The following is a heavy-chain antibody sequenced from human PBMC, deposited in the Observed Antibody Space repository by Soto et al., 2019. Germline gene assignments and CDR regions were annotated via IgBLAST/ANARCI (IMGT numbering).Heavy chain of an antibody. CDR2: INPSGGGT. CDR1: GFTFTSFS. V-gene: IGHV1-46*01. D-gene: IGHD6-19*01. Sequence: ASVKFSCKASGFTFTSFSLHWVRQAPGQGLEWMGIINPSGGGTTYAQRFQGRVTMTRDTSASTVYMELSSLRSEDTGVYYCAREGVAVSGLFDYWGQGTLVTVSS. J-gene: IGHJ4*02. CDR3: AREGVAVSGLFDY.